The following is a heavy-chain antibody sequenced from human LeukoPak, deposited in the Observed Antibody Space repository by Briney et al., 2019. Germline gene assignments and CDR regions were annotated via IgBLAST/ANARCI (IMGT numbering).Heavy chain of an antibody. V-gene: IGHV3-43D*03. CDR3: AKDISSGGYESDYYMDV. Sequence: GGSLRLSCAASGFTFDDYAMHWVRQAPGKGLEWVSLISWDGGSTYYADSVKGRFTISRDNSKNSLYLQMNSLRAEDTALYYCAKDISSGGYESDYYMDVWGKGTTVTVSS. D-gene: IGHD5-12*01. CDR2: ISWDGGST. J-gene: IGHJ6*03. CDR1: GFTFDDYA.